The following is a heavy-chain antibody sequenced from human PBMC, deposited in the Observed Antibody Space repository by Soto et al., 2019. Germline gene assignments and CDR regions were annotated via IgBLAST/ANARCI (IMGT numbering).Heavy chain of an antibody. J-gene: IGHJ4*02. CDR2: IYYSGST. Sequence: SETLSLTCTVSGGSISSYYWSWIRQPPGKGLEWIGYIYYSGSTNYNPSLKSRVTISVDTSKNQFSLKLSSVTAADTAVYYCARGTRAYDILTNWAQGPMVPVSS. CDR3: ARGTRAYDILTN. V-gene: IGHV4-59*01. D-gene: IGHD3-9*01. CDR1: GGSISSYY.